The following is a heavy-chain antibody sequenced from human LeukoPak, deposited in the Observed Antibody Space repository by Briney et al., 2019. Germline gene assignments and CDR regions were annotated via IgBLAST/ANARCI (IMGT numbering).Heavy chain of an antibody. V-gene: IGHV3-21*01. Sequence: PGGSLRLSCAASGFTFRIYSMNWVRQAPGKGLEWVSSISSSSRYIYYADSVKGRFTISRDNAKNSLYLQMNSLRAEDTAVYYCARDGYYYDSSGYPFDAFDIWGQGTMVTVSS. D-gene: IGHD3-22*01. CDR2: ISSSSRYI. CDR1: GFTFRIYS. CDR3: ARDGYYYDSSGYPFDAFDI. J-gene: IGHJ3*02.